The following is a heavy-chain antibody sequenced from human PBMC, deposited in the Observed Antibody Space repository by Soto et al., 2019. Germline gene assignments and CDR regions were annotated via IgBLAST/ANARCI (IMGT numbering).Heavy chain of an antibody. CDR2: TYYRSKWYY. D-gene: IGHD1-26*01. J-gene: IGHJ4*01. Sequence: PSQTLSLTCAITGDSVSSNSAGWSWVRQSPSRGLEWLGRTYYRSKWYYEYAVPVRGRITINPDTSKNQYSLQLNSVTPEDTAVYCCASGAQYSGRIFXYWGQATLVTVSS. CDR3: ASGAQYSGRIFXY. CDR1: GDSVSSNSAG. V-gene: IGHV6-1*01.